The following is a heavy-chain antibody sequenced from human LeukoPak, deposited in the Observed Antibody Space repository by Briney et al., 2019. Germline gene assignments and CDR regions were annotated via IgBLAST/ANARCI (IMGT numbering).Heavy chain of an antibody. CDR1: GYTFTSYA. J-gene: IGHJ5*02. V-gene: IGHV1-2*06. D-gene: IGHD4-11*01. Sequence: GASVKVSCKASGYTFTSYAMHWVRQAPGQGLEWMGRINPNSGGTNYAQKFQGRVTMTRDTSISTAYMELSRLRSDDTAVYYCARDKDYSNYGWFDPWGQGTLVTVSS. CDR3: ARDKDYSNYGWFDP. CDR2: INPNSGGT.